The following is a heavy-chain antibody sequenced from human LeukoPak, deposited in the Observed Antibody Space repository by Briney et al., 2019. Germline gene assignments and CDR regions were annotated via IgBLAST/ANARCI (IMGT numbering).Heavy chain of an antibody. CDR2: VRGSDAGT. CDR3: AKNRGGSYYSGSDY. D-gene: IGHD1-26*01. V-gene: IGHV3-23*01. Sequence: SSSSYFWGWIRQPPGKGLEWVSAVRGSDAGTSYADSVKGRFAISRDNSKNTLYLQMNSLRAEDTAVYYCAKNRGGSYYSGSDYWGQGTLVTVSS. J-gene: IGHJ4*02. CDR1: SSSSYF.